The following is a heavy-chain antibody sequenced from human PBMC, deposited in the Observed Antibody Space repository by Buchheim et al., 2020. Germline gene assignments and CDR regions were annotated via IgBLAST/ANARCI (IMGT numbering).Heavy chain of an antibody. CDR2: ISCDGSNK. CDR3: ARVRGHCSSTSCFGYYGMDV. Sequence: VQLVESGGGVVQPGRSLRRSCAASGFTFSSYAMHWVRQAPGKGLEWVAVISCDGSNKYYADSVKGRFTISRDNSKNTLYLQMNSLRAEDTAVYYCARVRGHCSSTSCFGYYGMDVWGQGTT. D-gene: IGHD2-2*01. CDR1: GFTFSSYA. J-gene: IGHJ6*02. V-gene: IGHV3-30*04.